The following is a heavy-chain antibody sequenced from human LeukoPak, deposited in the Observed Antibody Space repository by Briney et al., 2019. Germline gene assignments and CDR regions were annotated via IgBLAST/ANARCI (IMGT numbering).Heavy chain of an antibody. CDR2: IYYSGST. Sequence: SETLSLTCTVPGGSISSYYWSWIRQPPGKGLEWIGYIYYSGSTNYNPSLKSRVTISVDTSKNQFSLKLSSVTAADTAVYYCARDHGGSRYYYGMDVWGQGTTVTVPS. D-gene: IGHD2/OR15-2a*01. CDR1: GGSISSYY. V-gene: IGHV4-59*01. J-gene: IGHJ6*02. CDR3: ARDHGGSRYYYGMDV.